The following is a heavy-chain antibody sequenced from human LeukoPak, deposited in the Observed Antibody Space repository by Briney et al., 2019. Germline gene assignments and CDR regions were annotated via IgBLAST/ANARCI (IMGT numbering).Heavy chain of an antibody. V-gene: IGHV3-11*01. J-gene: IGHJ4*02. CDR1: GFTFSDYY. Sequence: PGGSLRLPCAASGFTFSDYYMRWIRQAPGKGLECISYISSSGSTIYYADSVKGRFTISRDNAKNSLYLQMNSLRAEDTAVYYCATETIYDSSGWLCYWGQGTLVTVSS. D-gene: IGHD3-22*01. CDR3: ATETIYDSSGWLCY. CDR2: ISSSGSTI.